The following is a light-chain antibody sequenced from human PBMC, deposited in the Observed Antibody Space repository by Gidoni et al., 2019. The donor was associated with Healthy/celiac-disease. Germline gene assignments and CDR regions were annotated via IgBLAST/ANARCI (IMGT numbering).Light chain of an antibody. V-gene: IGKV1-39*01. CDR3: QQSYSTLPFT. Sequence: DIQMTQPRSSLSASVGDRVTLTCRASQSISSYFNWYQQKPGKAPTRLISAASSLQSGVPSRFSGSGSGTDFTLTIISLQPDDFAAYYCQQSYSTLPFTFGQGTRLEIK. CDR1: QSISSY. CDR2: AAS. J-gene: IGKJ5*01.